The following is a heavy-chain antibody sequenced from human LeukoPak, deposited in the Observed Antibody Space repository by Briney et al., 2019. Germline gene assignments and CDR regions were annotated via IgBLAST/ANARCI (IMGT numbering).Heavy chain of an antibody. CDR1: GFTFSSYA. J-gene: IGHJ4*02. CDR3: AKDLVWLRLEEYYFDY. Sequence: PGGSLRLSCAASGFTFSSYAMSWVRQAPGKGLEWVSAISGSGGNTYYADSVKGRFTISRDNSKNTLYLQMNSLRAEDTAVYYCAKDLVWLRLEEYYFDYWGQGTLVTVSS. V-gene: IGHV3-23*01. CDR2: ISGSGGNT. D-gene: IGHD5-12*01.